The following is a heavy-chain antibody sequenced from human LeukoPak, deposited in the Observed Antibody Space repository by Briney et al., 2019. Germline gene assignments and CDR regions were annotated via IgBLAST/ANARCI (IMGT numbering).Heavy chain of an antibody. J-gene: IGHJ4*02. V-gene: IGHV1-18*01. Sequence: ASVKVSCKASGGTFSSYAISWVRQAPGQGLEWMGWISAYNGNTNYAQKLQGRVTMTTDTSTSTAYMELRSLRSDDTAVYYCARVDPSGLGTSSQYDYWGQGTLVTVSS. CDR2: ISAYNGNT. CDR1: GGTFSSYA. CDR3: ARVDPSGLGTSSQYDY. D-gene: IGHD2-2*01.